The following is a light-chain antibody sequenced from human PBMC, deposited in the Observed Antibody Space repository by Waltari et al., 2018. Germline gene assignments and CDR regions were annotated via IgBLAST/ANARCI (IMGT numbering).Light chain of an antibody. CDR3: QQYDDWPAT. Sequence: ERVMTQSPDILSVSPGETVTLSCRASQSSSTNVAWYQHKPGQAPRPLIYNGATRATGIPATFIGSGSGTEFTLTISSLQPEDFAVYFCQQYDDWPATFGQGTKVEI. CDR1: QSSSTN. V-gene: IGKV3-15*01. J-gene: IGKJ1*01. CDR2: NGA.